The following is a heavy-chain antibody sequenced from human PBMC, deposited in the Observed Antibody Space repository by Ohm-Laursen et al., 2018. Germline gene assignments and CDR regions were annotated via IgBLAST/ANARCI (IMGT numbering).Heavy chain of an antibody. CDR1: GFTFSSYW. Sequence: SLRLSCTASGFTFSSYWMSWVRQAPGKGLEWVANIKQDGSEKYYVDSVKGRFTISRDNAKNSLYLQMNSLRAEDTAVYYCARDCTNGVCVDYWGQGTLVTVSS. D-gene: IGHD2-8*01. CDR3: ARDCTNGVCVDY. CDR2: IKQDGSEK. V-gene: IGHV3-7*01. J-gene: IGHJ4*02.